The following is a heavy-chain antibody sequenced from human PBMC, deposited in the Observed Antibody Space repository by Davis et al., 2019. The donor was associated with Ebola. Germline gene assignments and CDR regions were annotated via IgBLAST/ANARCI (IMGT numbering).Heavy chain of an antibody. Sequence: SVKVSCKASGGTFSSYAISWVRQAPGQGLEWMGGIIPIFGTANYAQKFQGRVTLTMDTSTTTVYMDLSSLRSEDTAMYYCGRELTGSLFVDYWGQGTLVTVSS. V-gene: IGHV1-69*05. CDR1: GGTFSSYA. CDR3: GRELTGSLFVDY. D-gene: IGHD1-26*01. CDR2: IIPIFGTA. J-gene: IGHJ4*02.